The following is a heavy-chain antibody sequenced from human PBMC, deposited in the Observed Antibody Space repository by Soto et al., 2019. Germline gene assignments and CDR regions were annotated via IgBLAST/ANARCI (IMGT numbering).Heavy chain of an antibody. CDR1: GGTFSNHA. CDR2: IIPVIGVP. D-gene: IGHD2-21*01. CDR3: ARDLEFRDGNIAHLDY. Sequence: QVQLVQSGAEVKKPGSSVKVSCKASGGTFSNHAFNWVRQAPGQGLGWMGGIIPVIGVPNYAQKFQGRVTITADASTSTTYMELSSLRSEDTAVYYCARDLEFRDGNIAHLDYWGQGTLVTVSS. V-gene: IGHV1-69*01. J-gene: IGHJ4*02.